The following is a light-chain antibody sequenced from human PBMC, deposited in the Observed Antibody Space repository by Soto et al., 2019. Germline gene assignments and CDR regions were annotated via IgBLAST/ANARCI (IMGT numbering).Light chain of an antibody. Sequence: QSALTQPASVSGSPGQSITISCTGPSSDVGGYNYVSRYQQHPGKAPKLMIYDVSNRPSGVSNRFSGSKSGNTASLTISGLQAEDDADYYCSSYTSSSTRVFGAGTKITFL. CDR2: DVS. CDR1: SSDVGGYNY. CDR3: SSYTSSSTRV. V-gene: IGLV2-14*01. J-gene: IGLJ1*01.